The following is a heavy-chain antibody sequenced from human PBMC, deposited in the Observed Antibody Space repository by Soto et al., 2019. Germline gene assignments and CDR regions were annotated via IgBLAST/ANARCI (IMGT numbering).Heavy chain of an antibody. D-gene: IGHD6-19*01. CDR2: IYYSGST. V-gene: IGHV4-39*07. CDR3: ASSVAVAGTLYGMDV. CDR1: GGSMTSSYY. J-gene: IGHJ6*02. Sequence: PSETLSLTCSGSGGSMTSSYYWGWIRQPPGKGLEWVGRIYYSGSTYYNPSLKSRVTISVDTSKNQFSLKLSSVTAADTAVYYCASSVAVAGTLYGMDVWGQGTTVTVSS.